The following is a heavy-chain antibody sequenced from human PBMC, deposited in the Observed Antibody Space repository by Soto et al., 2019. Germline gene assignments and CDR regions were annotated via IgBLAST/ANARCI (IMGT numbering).Heavy chain of an antibody. J-gene: IGHJ5*02. V-gene: IGHV1-3*01. Sequence: ASVKVSCKASGYTFTSYAMHWVRQAPGQRLEWMGWINAGNGNTKYSQKFQGRVTITRDTSASTAYMELSSLRSEDTAVYYCARGSSRITGTTWFDPWGQGTLVTVSS. CDR3: ARGSSRITGTTWFDP. CDR2: INAGNGNT. D-gene: IGHD1-7*01. CDR1: GYTFTSYA.